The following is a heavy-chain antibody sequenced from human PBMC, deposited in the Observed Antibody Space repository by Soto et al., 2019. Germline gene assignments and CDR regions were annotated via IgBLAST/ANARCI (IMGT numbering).Heavy chain of an antibody. CDR2: IYTSGST. CDR3: ARDTYYYDTSGPHGNYYYGMEV. CDR1: GGSISSYY. D-gene: IGHD3-22*01. J-gene: IGHJ6*02. V-gene: IGHV4-4*07. Sequence: SEALSRTCTVSGGSISSYYWSWIRQPAGKGLEWIGRIYTSGSTNYNPSLKSRVTMSVDTSKNQFSLKLSSVTAADTAVYYCARDTYYYDTSGPHGNYYYGMEVWGQGTTVTVSS.